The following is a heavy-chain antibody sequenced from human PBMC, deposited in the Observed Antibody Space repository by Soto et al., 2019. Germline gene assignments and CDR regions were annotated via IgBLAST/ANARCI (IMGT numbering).Heavy chain of an antibody. CDR2: ISAYNGNT. CDR3: ARVGDPYYYYGMDV. J-gene: IGHJ6*02. V-gene: IGHV1-18*04. Sequence: AASVKVSCKASGYTFTSYGISWVRQAPGQGLEWMGWISAYNGNTNYAQKLQGRVTMTTDTSTSTAYMELRSLRSDDTAVYYCARVGDPYYYYGMDVWGQGTTVTVSS. D-gene: IGHD1-26*01. CDR1: GYTFTSYG.